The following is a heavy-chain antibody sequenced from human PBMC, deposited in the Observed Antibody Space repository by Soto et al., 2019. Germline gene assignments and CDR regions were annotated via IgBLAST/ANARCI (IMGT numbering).Heavy chain of an antibody. CDR1: GDSVSSNSAT. J-gene: IGHJ4*02. CDR2: TYYRSKWFN. D-gene: IGHD2-15*01. Sequence: QVQLQQAGPGLVKASQTLSLTCAISGDSVSSNSATWVWIRQSPSRGLEWLGRTYYRSKWFNDYAVSVRSRITINPDTSKNQFSLQLNSVTPEDTSVYYCARDRGGTYLDVWGQGTMVTVSS. V-gene: IGHV6-1*01. CDR3: ARDRGGTYLDV.